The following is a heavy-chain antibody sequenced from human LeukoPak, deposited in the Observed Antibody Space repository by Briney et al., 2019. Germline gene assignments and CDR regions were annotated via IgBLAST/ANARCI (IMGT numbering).Heavy chain of an antibody. CDR3: ARGVDYYENSGTIDY. D-gene: IGHD3-22*01. Sequence: PGGSLRLSCAASGFTFSSYSMNWVRQPPGKGLEWVAIIWYDGSNKTYEDSVKGRFTISRDNSKNTLYLQMNSLRAEDTAVYYCARGVDYYENSGTIDYWGQGTLVTVSS. V-gene: IGHV3-33*08. CDR1: GFTFSSYS. CDR2: IWYDGSNK. J-gene: IGHJ4*02.